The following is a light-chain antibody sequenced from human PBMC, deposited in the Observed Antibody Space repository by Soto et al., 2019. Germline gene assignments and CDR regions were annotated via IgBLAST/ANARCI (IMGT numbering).Light chain of an antibody. J-gene: IGLJ1*01. Sequence: QSALSQPPSAAGSPGQSVTISCTGTSSDVGGYKYVSWYQQHPGKAPKIIIYEINIRSSGVPDRFWGSKSGNTASLTISGLQAEDEAEYYCCSYAGTYYVFGTGTMVTVL. CDR1: SSDVGGYKY. V-gene: IGLV2-8*01. CDR2: EIN. CDR3: CSYAGTYYV.